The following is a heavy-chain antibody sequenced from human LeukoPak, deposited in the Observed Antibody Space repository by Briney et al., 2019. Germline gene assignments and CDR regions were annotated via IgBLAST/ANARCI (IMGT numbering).Heavy chain of an antibody. J-gene: IGHJ5*02. D-gene: IGHD2-15*01. CDR1: GGSFSGYY. CDR3: ARDGSRVRYCSGGSCYRPLNWFDP. Sequence: PSETLSLTCAVYGGSFSGYYWSWIRQPPGKGLEWIGEINHSGSTNYNPSLKSRVTISVDTSKNQFSPKLSSVTAADTAVYYCARDGSRVRYCSGGSCYRPLNWFDPWGQGTLVTVSS. CDR2: INHSGST. V-gene: IGHV4-34*01.